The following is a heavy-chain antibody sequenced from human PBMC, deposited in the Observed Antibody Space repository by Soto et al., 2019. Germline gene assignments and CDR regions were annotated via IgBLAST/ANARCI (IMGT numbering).Heavy chain of an antibody. CDR3: ARYDYNGYYFDY. V-gene: IGHV1-3*01. D-gene: IGHD4-4*01. CDR2: INAGNGNT. J-gene: IGHJ4*02. CDR1: GYTFTSYA. Sequence: ASVKVSCKASGYTFTSYAMHWVRQAPGQRLEWMGWINAGNGNTKYSQKFQGRVTMTRDTSTTTVYMELSSLRSEDTAVYYCARYDYNGYYFDYWGQETLVTVSS.